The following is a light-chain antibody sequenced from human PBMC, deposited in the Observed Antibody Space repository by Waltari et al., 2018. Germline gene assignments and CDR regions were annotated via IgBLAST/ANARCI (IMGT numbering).Light chain of an antibody. CDR1: QSVSSNF. V-gene: IGKV3-20*01. J-gene: IGKJ1*01. CDR3: QQYGSSPQA. CDR2: GAS. Sequence: EIVLTQSPGTLSLSPGETAAPPCRASQSVSSNFLAWYQQKPGQAPRLLIFGASNRATGIPDRFSGSGSETDFTLTVSRLEPEDFAVYYCQQYGSSPQAFGQGTKVEI.